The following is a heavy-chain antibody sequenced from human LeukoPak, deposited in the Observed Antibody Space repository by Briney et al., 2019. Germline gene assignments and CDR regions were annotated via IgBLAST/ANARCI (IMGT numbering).Heavy chain of an antibody. J-gene: IGHJ4*02. Sequence: SETLSLACTVSGGSISSYYWSWIRQPPGKGLEWIGYIYHSGSTYYNPSLKSRVTISVDRSKNQFSLKLSSVTAADTAVYYCARSGYYTGHFDYWGQGTLVIVSS. V-gene: IGHV4-59*12. CDR2: IYHSGST. D-gene: IGHD3-22*01. CDR3: ARSGYYTGHFDY. CDR1: GGSISSYY.